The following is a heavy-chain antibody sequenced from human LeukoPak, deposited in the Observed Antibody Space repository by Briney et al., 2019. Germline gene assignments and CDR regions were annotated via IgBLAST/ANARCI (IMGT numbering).Heavy chain of an antibody. CDR1: GGSLRNSNYY. D-gene: IGHD5-18*01. Sequence: RPSETLSLTCSVSGGSLRNSNYYWGWIRQPPGKGLEWIGNIYSIGTTYYNPSLNSRFTMSVDTSRNQFSLILRSVTATDSAVYFCARRGNASVNTYWFDPWGQGTRVTVSS. CDR3: ARRGNASVNTYWFDP. CDR2: IYSIGTT. V-gene: IGHV4-39*01. J-gene: IGHJ5*02.